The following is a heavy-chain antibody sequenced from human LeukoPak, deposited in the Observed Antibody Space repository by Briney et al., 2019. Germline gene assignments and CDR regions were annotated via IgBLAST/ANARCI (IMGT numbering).Heavy chain of an antibody. D-gene: IGHD6-13*01. J-gene: IGHJ4*02. Sequence: GGSLRLSCAASGFTFSSYSMNWVRQAPGKGLEWVSSISSSSSYIYYADSVKGRFTISRDNSKNTLYLQMNSLRAEDTAVYYCAKSGSSWYGGHDDYWGQGTLVTVSS. V-gene: IGHV3-21*04. CDR3: AKSGSSWYGGHDDY. CDR2: ISSSSSYI. CDR1: GFTFSSYS.